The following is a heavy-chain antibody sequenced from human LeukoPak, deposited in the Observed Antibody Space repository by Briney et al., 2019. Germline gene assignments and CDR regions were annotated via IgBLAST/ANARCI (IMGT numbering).Heavy chain of an antibody. Sequence: GGSLRLSCAASGFAFSRYSVNWVRQAPGKGLEWVSSITYNSRYKYYADSVRGRFTIYRDNSKNTLYLQMNSLGAEDTAVYYCAKGLYGDPDHDAFDIWGQGTMVTVSS. CDR1: GFAFSRYS. V-gene: IGHV3-21*04. D-gene: IGHD4-17*01. CDR2: ITYNSRYK. J-gene: IGHJ3*02. CDR3: AKGLYGDPDHDAFDI.